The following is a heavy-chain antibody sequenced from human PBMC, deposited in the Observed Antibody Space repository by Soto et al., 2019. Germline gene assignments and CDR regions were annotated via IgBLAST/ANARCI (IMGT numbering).Heavy chain of an antibody. CDR3: ARGLVSFFGGEYPSLFDY. CDR1: GYTFTRYG. V-gene: IGHV1-18*01. CDR2: SSVYKDNT. Sequence: APVKVPCKASGYTFTRYGISWVRQAPGQGLWWMVWSSVYKDNTNYAQKPQGRATMTTDTPRSTAYRERGSGSSDDTAVFFCARGLVSFFGGEYPSLFDYWGQGPLVTVP. D-gene: IGHD3-3*01. J-gene: IGHJ4*02.